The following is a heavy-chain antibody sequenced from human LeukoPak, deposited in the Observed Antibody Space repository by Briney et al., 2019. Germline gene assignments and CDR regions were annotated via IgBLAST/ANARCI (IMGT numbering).Heavy chain of an antibody. V-gene: IGHV3-21*06. CDR1: GFTFSTYS. Sequence: PGGSLRLSCAASGFTFSTYSMNWVRQAPGKGLEWVSSISSSSNYIYYAYSVKSRFSISRDDAKNLLFLQMNGLRVEDTAVYYCARDMTTATTCYLEHWGQGTLVTVSS. J-gene: IGHJ1*01. D-gene: IGHD4-17*01. CDR2: ISSSSNYI. CDR3: ARDMTTATTCYLEH.